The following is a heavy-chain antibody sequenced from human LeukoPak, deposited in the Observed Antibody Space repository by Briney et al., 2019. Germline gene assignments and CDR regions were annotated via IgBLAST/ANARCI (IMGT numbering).Heavy chain of an antibody. Sequence: SETLSLTCTVSGVSISSYYWSWIRQPAGKGLEWIGRIYTSGSTNYNPSLKSRVTMSVDTSKNQFSLKLSSVTAADTAVYYCARGTLGHLELLLRKQKRDWFDPWGQGTLVTVSS. J-gene: IGHJ5*02. CDR2: IYTSGST. CDR1: GVSISSYY. V-gene: IGHV4-4*07. CDR3: ARGTLGHLELLLRKQKRDWFDP. D-gene: IGHD3-3*01.